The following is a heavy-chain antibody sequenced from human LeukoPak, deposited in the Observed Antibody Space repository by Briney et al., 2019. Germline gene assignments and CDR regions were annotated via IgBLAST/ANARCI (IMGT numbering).Heavy chain of an antibody. CDR2: ISSSSSYI. CDR3: ARSGIVGATIDY. J-gene: IGHJ4*02. CDR1: GFTFSSYS. D-gene: IGHD1-26*01. V-gene: IGHV3-21*01. Sequence: GGSLRLSCAASGFTFSSYSMNWVRQAPGKGLEWVSSISSSSSYIYYADSVRGRFTISRDNAKNSLYLQMSSLRAEDTAVYYCARSGIVGATIDYWGQGTLVTVSS.